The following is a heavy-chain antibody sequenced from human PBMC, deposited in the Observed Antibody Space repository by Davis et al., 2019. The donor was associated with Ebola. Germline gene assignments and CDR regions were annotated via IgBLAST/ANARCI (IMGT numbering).Heavy chain of an antibody. J-gene: IGHJ5*02. CDR3: ARLRFLEWLLQGWFDP. CDR1: GYTFTSYG. CDR2: ISAYNGNT. V-gene: IGHV1-18*01. Sequence: AASVKVSCKASGYTFTSYGISWVRQAPGQGLEWMGWISAYNGNTNYAQKLQGRVTMTRNTSISTAYMELSSLRSEDTAVYYCARLRFLEWLLQGWFDPWGQGTLVTVSS. D-gene: IGHD3-3*01.